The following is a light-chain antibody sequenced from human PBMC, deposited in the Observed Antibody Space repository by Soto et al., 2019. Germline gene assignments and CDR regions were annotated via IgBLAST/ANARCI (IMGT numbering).Light chain of an antibody. V-gene: IGKV1-6*01. Sequence: ATQMTQSPSSLSASVGDRLTIXXRASRDIGSDLSWYQQKPGKAPTXVIYAASTLQSGVPSRFRGSRSGTEFTLTVSSLQPADFATYYCLQDHDDSWTFGQGTKVDI. CDR3: LQDHDDSWT. CDR2: AAS. J-gene: IGKJ1*01. CDR1: RDIGSD.